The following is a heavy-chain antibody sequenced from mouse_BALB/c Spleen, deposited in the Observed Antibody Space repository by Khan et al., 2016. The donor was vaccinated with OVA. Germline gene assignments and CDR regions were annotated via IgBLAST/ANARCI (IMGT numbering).Heavy chain of an antibody. CDR3: ARRNYYGYAMDY. J-gene: IGHJ4*01. CDR1: GYSITSNYA. D-gene: IGHD1-1*01. V-gene: IGHV3-2*02. CDR2: ISTSDST. Sequence: EVQLQESGPGLVKPSQSLSLTCTVTGYSITSNYAWNWIRQFPGNKLEWMGYISTSDSTSYNPSLKSRISITRDTSKNQFFLQLNSVTTEDTATYYCARRNYYGYAMDYWGQGTSVTVSS.